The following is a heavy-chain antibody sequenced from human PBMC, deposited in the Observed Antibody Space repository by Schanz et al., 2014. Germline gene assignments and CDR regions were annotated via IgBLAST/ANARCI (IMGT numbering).Heavy chain of an antibody. CDR1: GGTFSSYT. CDR2: IIPVLNIA. J-gene: IGHJ4*02. Sequence: QLQLVQSGAEVKKPGSSVKVSCKLSGGTFSSYTISWMRQAPGQGLEWMGKIIPVLNIATYAQRFQGRVSITADTSTNTSYMELSSLTSEDTAVHCCARGRGVYDYWGQGTLXTVSS. CDR3: ARGRGVYDY. D-gene: IGHD2-8*01. V-gene: IGHV1-69*02.